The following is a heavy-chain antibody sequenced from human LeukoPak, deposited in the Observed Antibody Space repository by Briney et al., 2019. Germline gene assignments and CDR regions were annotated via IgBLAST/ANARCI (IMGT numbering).Heavy chain of an antibody. CDR2: ISGSGAYT. J-gene: IGHJ1*01. CDR1: GFTFSSYA. Sequence: GGSLRLSCAASGFTFSSYAMSWVRQAPGKGLEWVSTISGSGAYTYYADSVKGRFTISRDNSKNTLYLQMNSLRAEDTAVYFCAKYFASGSYYKLPHWGQGTLVTVSS. D-gene: IGHD3-10*01. CDR3: AKYFASGSYYKLPH. V-gene: IGHV3-23*01.